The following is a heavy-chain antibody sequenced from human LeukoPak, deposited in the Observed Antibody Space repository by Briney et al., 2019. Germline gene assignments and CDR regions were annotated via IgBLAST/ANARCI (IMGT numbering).Heavy chain of an antibody. CDR2: ISSSGSTI. J-gene: IGHJ4*02. V-gene: IGHV3-48*03. CDR1: GFTFSSYE. Sequence: GGSLRLSCAASGFTFSSYEMNWVRLAPGKGLEWVSYISSSGSTIYYADSVKGRFTISRDNAKNSLYLQMNSLRAEDTAVYYCARGAGYSYGFYFDYWGQGALVTVSS. CDR3: ARGAGYSYGFYFDY. D-gene: IGHD5-18*01.